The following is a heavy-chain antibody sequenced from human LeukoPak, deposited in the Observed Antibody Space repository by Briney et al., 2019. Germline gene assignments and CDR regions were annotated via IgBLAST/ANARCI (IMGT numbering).Heavy chain of an antibody. J-gene: IGHJ3*02. CDR1: GGSFSGYY. V-gene: IGHV4-34*01. CDR2: INHSGST. CDR3: ARGGRWLRLIAFDI. D-gene: IGHD5-24*01. Sequence: SETLSLTCAVYGGSFSGYYWSWIRQPPGKGLEWIGEINHSGSTNYNPSLKSRVTISVDPSKNQFSLKLSSVTAADTAVYYCARGGRWLRLIAFDIWGQGTMVTVSS.